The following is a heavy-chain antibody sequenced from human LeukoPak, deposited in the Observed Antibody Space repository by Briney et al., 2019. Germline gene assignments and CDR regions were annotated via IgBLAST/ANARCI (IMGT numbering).Heavy chain of an antibody. Sequence: GGSLRLSCAASGSTFSSFWMSWVRQAPGKGLEWVANIKQDGSKNYYVDSVKGRFTITRDNAKNSLYLQKNRLGYEDAGEHYCARDFIASLPWYYWGRGTLVTVSS. CDR1: GSTFSSFW. CDR2: IKQDGSKN. CDR3: ARDFIASLPWYY. D-gene: IGHD3-16*02. J-gene: IGHJ4*02. V-gene: IGHV3-7*01.